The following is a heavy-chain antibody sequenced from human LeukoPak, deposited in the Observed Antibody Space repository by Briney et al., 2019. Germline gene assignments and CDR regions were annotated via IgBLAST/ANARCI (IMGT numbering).Heavy chain of an antibody. V-gene: IGHV1-8*01. J-gene: IGHJ4*02. Sequence: ASVKVSCKASGYTFTSYDINWVRQATGQGLEWMGWMNPNSGNTGYAQKFQGRVTMTRNTSISTAYMELSSLRSEDTAVDYCATARGYYDSSGYPHWGQGTLVTVSS. D-gene: IGHD3-22*01. CDR3: ATARGYYDSSGYPH. CDR2: MNPNSGNT. CDR1: GYTFTSYD.